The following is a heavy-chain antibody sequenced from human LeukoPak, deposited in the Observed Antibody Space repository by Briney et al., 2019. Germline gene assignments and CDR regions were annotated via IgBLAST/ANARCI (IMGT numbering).Heavy chain of an antibody. J-gene: IGHJ4*02. V-gene: IGHV4-59*01. CDR2: IYYSGST. CDR1: GGSISSYY. Sequence: SETLSLTCTVSGGSISSYYWNWIRPPPGKGLEWIGYIYYSGSTNYNPSFKSRVTISVDTSKNQFSLKLSSVTAADTAVYYCARGRSYFDYWGQGTLVTVSS. CDR3: ARGRSYFDY.